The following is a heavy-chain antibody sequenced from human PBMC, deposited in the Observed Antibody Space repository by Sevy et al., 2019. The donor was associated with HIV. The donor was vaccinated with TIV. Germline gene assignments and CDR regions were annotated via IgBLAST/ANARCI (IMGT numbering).Heavy chain of an antibody. CDR3: ARDWGCSSTSCSWHYGMDV. J-gene: IGHJ6*02. D-gene: IGHD2-2*01. CDR1: GYSISSGYY. CDR2: IYHSGST. V-gene: IGHV4-38-2*02. Sequence: SETLSLTCAVSGYSISSGYYWGWIRQPPGKGLEWIGSIYHSGSTYYNPSLKSRVTISVDTSKNQFSLKLSSVTAADTAVYYCARDWGCSSTSCSWHYGMDVRGQGTTVTVSS.